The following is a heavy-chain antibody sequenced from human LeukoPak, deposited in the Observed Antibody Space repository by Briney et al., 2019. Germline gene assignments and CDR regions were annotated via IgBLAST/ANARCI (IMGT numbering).Heavy chain of an antibody. D-gene: IGHD5-12*01. CDR2: VYSSGNT. CDR1: DASISNSY. Sequence: SETLSLTCTVSDASISNSYWNWVRQPPGKGLEWIAYVYSSGNTKYNPSLKSRISLSVDTSKSQFSLELYSVTAADTAVYYCANSYDGKIVPFDNWGQGTPVTVSS. V-gene: IGHV4-4*09. CDR3: ANSYDGKIVPFDN. J-gene: IGHJ4*02.